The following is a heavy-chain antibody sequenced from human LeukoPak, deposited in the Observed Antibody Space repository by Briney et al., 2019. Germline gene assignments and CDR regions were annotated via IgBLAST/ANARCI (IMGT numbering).Heavy chain of an antibody. J-gene: IGHJ6*02. CDR1: AFIFSGHW. CDR3: AKRSYSSHWYYYYGMDV. Sequence: GGSLRLSCEGSAFIFSGHWMNWVRQAPGKGLEWVSAISGSGGSAYYADSVKGRFTISRDNSKNTLFLQMNSLRAEDTAVYYCAKRSYSSHWYYYYGMDVWGQGTTVTVSS. CDR2: ISGSGGSA. D-gene: IGHD6-19*01. V-gene: IGHV3-23*01.